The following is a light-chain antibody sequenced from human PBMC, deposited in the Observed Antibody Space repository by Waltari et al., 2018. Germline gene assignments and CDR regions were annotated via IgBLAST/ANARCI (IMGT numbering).Light chain of an antibody. CDR3: SSYAGSNNVV. V-gene: IGLV2-8*01. Sequence: QSALTQPPSASGSPGQSVTISCTGTSSDVGGYNYVSWYQQHPGKAPKRMVYEVSKRPEGVPGRFSGSKSGNTASLTVSGLQAEYEADYYCSSYAGSNNVVFGGGTKLTVL. J-gene: IGLJ2*01. CDR1: SSDVGGYNY. CDR2: EVS.